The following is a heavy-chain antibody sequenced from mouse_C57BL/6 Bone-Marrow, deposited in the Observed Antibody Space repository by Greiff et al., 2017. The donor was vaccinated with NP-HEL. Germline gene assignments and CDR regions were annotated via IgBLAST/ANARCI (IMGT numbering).Heavy chain of an antibody. Sequence: EVQLQQSGAELVRPGASVKLSCTASGFNIKDDYMHWVKQRPEQGLEWIGWIDPENGDTEYASKFQGKATITADTSSNTAYLQLSSLTSEDTAVYYCTTFYGRYFDYWGQGTTLTVSS. CDR2: IDPENGDT. V-gene: IGHV14-4*01. CDR3: TTFYGRYFDY. D-gene: IGHD1-1*01. CDR1: GFNIKDDY. J-gene: IGHJ2*01.